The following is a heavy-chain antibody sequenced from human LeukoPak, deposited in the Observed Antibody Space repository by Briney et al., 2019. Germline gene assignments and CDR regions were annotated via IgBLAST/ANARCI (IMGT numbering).Heavy chain of an antibody. J-gene: IGHJ5*02. CDR2: INHSGST. Sequence: SETLSLTCAVYGGSFSGYYWSWIRQPPGKGLEWIGEINHSGSTNYNPSLKSRVTISVDTSKNQFSLKLSSVTAADTAVYYCATQGMAPGWFDPWGQGTLVTVSS. V-gene: IGHV4-34*01. D-gene: IGHD3-10*01. CDR3: ATQGMAPGWFDP. CDR1: GGSFSGYY.